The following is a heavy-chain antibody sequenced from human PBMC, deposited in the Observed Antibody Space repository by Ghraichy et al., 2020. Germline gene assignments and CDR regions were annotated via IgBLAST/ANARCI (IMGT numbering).Heavy chain of an antibody. Sequence: GESLNISYAASGFTFSSYDIHWVRQAPGKGLEWVAVISYDGSNKDYADSVKGRFTISRDNSKNTLYLHMNSLRTEDTAVYYCAKGALLWFEEFDYWGQGTLVTVSS. CDR3: AKGALLWFEEFDY. CDR1: GFTFSSYD. V-gene: IGHV3-30*18. D-gene: IGHD3-10*01. CDR2: ISYDGSNK. J-gene: IGHJ4*02.